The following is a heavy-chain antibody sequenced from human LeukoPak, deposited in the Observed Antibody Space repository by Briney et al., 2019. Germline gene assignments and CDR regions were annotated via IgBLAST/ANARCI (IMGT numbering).Heavy chain of an antibody. V-gene: IGHV3-21*01. CDR2: ISSSSSYI. J-gene: IGHJ5*02. Sequence: GGSLRLSCAASGFTFSSYSMNWVRQAPGKGLEWVSSISSSSSYIYYADSVKGRFTISRDNAKNSLYPQMNSLRAEGTAVYYCARDSGLYYYDSSGYSVSDTCGQGTLVTVSS. CDR3: ARDSGLYYYDSSGYSVSDT. D-gene: IGHD3-22*01. CDR1: GFTFSSYS.